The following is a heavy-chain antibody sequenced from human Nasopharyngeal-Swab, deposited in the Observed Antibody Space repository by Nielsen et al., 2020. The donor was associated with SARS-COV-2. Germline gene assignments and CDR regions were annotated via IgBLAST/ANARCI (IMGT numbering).Heavy chain of an antibody. CDR1: GFTFSGYW. J-gene: IGHJ4*02. CDR2: IKQDGSEK. Sequence: GESLKIFCAASGFTFSGYWMSWVRQAPGKGLEWVANIKQDGSEKYYVDSVKGRFSISRDNAKNSLYLQMNSLRAEDTAVYYCARVGRLRSEFDYWGQGTLVTVSS. D-gene: IGHD3-10*02. V-gene: IGHV3-7*01. CDR3: ARVGRLRSEFDY.